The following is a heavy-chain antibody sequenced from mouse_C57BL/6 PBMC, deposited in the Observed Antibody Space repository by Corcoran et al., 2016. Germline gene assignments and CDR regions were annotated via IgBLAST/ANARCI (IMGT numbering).Heavy chain of an antibody. CDR3: ARYSYYVDY. J-gene: IGHJ2*01. CDR2: INPNNGGT. V-gene: IGHV1-26*01. Sequence: EVQLQQSGPELVKPGASVKISCKASGYTFTEYYMNWVKQSHGKSLEWIGDINPNNGGTSYNQKFKGKATLTVDKSSSTAYMELRSLTSEDSAVYYCARYSYYVDYWGQGTTLTVSS. CDR1: GYTFTEYY.